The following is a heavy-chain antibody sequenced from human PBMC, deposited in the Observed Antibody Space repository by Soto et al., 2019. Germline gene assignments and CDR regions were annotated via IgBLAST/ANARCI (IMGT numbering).Heavy chain of an antibody. CDR3: ARHGSEPRYYHDGMDV. CDR2: IIPIFGTG. Sequence: QVQLVQSGAEVKKPGSSVKVSCKASGGTFSSYAISWVRQAPGQGLEWRGGIIPIFGTGNYAQKFQGRVTIPAAESTSTAYMELSSLRSEDTAVYYCARHGSEPRYYHDGMDVWGQGTTVTVSS. D-gene: IGHD3-10*01. J-gene: IGHJ6*02. V-gene: IGHV1-69*12. CDR1: GGTFSSYA.